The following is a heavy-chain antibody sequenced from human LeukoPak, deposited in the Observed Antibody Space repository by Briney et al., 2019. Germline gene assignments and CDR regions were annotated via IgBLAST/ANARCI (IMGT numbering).Heavy chain of an antibody. Sequence: ASLKVSSKASGYTFSNSDISWGRQATGQRLEWMGWMNRNSGNTGYAQKLQGRVTITRNNSISTAYMGLRSLRSEDTAVYCCARGQSLVDDWGQGTLVTVSS. D-gene: IGHD5-24*01. CDR2: MNRNSGNT. J-gene: IGHJ4*02. CDR3: ARGQSLVDD. V-gene: IGHV1-8*03. CDR1: GYTFSNSD.